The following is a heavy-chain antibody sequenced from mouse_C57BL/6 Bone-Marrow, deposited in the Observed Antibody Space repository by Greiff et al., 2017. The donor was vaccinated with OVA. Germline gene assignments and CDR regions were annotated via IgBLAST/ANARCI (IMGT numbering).Heavy chain of an antibody. CDR2: IWGGGST. CDR1: GFSLTSYG. CDR3: AKRGVRGAMDY. Sequence: VKVGESGPGLVAPSQSLSTTGTVPGFSLTSYGLDWVRQLPGKGLEWLGVIWGGGSTNYNSALMSRLSISKDNSKSQVFLKMNSLQTDDTAMYYCAKRGVRGAMDYWGQGTSVTVSS. J-gene: IGHJ4*01. V-gene: IGHV2-9*01. D-gene: IGHD2-2*01.